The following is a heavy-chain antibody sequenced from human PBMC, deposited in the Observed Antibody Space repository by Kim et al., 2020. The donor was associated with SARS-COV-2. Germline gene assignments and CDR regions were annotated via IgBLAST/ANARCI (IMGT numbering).Heavy chain of an antibody. CDR3: ARARSWRSSSCSVDY. CDR2: ISGSGGST. D-gene: IGHD2-2*01. CDR1: GFTFGTNA. V-gene: IGHV3-23*01. J-gene: IGHJ4*02. Sequence: GGSLRLSCAASGFTFGTNALSWVRQAPGKGLEWVSGISGSGGSTHYADSVKGRFTISRDRSKNTLYLQMNSLTADDTALYYCARARSWRSSSCSVDYWGRGTLVTVAS.